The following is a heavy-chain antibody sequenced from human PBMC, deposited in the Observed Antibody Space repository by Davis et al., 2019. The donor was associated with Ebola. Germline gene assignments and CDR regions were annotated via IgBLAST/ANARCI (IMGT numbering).Heavy chain of an antibody. J-gene: IGHJ4*02. CDR2: IRSKANSYAT. D-gene: IGHD3-16*02. Sequence: GESLKISCAASGFTFSGAAMHWVRQASGKGLEWVGRIRSKANSYATAYAASVKGRFTISRDESKNTAYLQMNSLKTEDTAVYYCTGTFTFGGVIANDYWGQGTLVTVSS. CDR1: GFTFSGAA. CDR3: TGTFTFGGVIANDY. V-gene: IGHV3-73*01.